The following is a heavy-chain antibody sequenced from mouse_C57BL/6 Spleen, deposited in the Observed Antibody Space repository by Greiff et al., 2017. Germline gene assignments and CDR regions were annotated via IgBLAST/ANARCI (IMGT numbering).Heavy chain of an antibody. CDR1: GFTIKDYY. J-gene: IGHJ2*01. D-gene: IGHD1-1*01. V-gene: IGHV14-2*01. CDR2: IDPEDGDT. CDR3: AGYYYGSGPDY. Sequence: VQLQQSGAELVKPGASVKLSCTASGFTIKDYYMHWVKQRPEQGLEWIGRIDPEDGDTNYAPKFQGKATLTADTSSNTAYLQLSSLASEDTAVDYCAGYYYGSGPDYWGQGTTLTVAS.